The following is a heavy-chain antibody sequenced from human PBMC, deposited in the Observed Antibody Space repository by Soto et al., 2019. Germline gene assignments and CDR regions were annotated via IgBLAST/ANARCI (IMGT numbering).Heavy chain of an antibody. J-gene: IGHJ4*02. D-gene: IGHD1-26*01. V-gene: IGHV1-2*02. CDR1: GYTFTGYY. CDR3: ARGWELIHFYFDS. CDR2: INPNSGGT. Sequence: AASVKVSCKASGYTFTGYYMHWVRQAPGQGLEWMGWINPNSGGTNYAQKFQGRVTMTRDTSISTAYMELSRLRTDDSAVYYCARGWELIHFYFDSWGQGTLVTVSS.